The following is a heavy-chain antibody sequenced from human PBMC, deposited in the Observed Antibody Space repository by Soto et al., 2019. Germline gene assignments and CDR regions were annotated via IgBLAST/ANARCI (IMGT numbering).Heavy chain of an antibody. CDR2: VHPNSGGT. CDR3: AKELQRGMDV. CDR1: GYTFSVYH. Sequence: QVHLVQSGAEVKQPGASVKVSCKASGYTFSVYHMHWVRQAPGQGLEWMGWVHPNSGGTNYAQSFEGRVTMTRDTSINTAYMELSRLTSDDTAVYYCAKELQRGMDVWGQEPTVTGSS. V-gene: IGHV1-2*02. J-gene: IGHJ6*02. D-gene: IGHD4-4*01.